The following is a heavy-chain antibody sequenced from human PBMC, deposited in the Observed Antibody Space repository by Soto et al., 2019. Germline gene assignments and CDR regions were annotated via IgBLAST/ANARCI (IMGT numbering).Heavy chain of an antibody. CDR2: VIPIFGTA. CDR1: GCTFSSYA. J-gene: IGHJ5*02. D-gene: IGHD2-2*01. V-gene: IGHV1-69*13. CDR3: ARASLYCSSTSCQINWFDP. Sequence: GASVKVSCKASGCTFSSYAISWVRQAPGQGLEWMGGVIPIFGTANYTQKFQGRVTITADESTSTAYMELSSLRSEDTAVYYCARASLYCSSTSCQINWFDPWGQGTLVTVSS.